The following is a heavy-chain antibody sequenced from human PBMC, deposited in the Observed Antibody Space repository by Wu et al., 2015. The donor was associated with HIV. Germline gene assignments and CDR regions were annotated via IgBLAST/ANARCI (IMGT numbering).Heavy chain of an antibody. V-gene: IGHV1-69*12. CDR2: IIPIFGTA. Sequence: QVQLVQSGAEVKKPGSSVKVSCKASGGTFSSYAISWVRQAPGQGLEWMGGIIPIFGTANYAQKFQGRVTITADESTSTAYMELSSLRSEDTAVYYCAXGFGPAYSRVGYNWFDPGPREPWSPSPQ. D-gene: IGHD2-21*01. J-gene: IGHJ5*02. CDR1: GGTFSSYA. CDR3: AXGFGPAYSRVGYNWFDP.